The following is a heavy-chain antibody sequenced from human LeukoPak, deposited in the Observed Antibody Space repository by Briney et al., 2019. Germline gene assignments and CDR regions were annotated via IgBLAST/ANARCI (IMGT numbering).Heavy chain of an antibody. D-gene: IGHD6-13*01. J-gene: IGHJ4*02. CDR3: ARSAAAEDY. CDR1: KFTFSSSA. CDR2: IYIDGTT. Sequence: GGSLRLSCAASKFTFSSSAMSWVRQAPGKGLEYVSVIYIDGTTYYAESVKGRFTISRDNSKNTLYLQMNSLRVEDTAVYYCARSAAAEDYWGQGTLVTVSS. V-gene: IGHV3-53*01.